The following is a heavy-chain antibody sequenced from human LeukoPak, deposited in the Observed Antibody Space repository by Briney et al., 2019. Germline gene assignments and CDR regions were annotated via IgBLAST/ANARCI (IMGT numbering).Heavy chain of an antibody. J-gene: IGHJ4*02. CDR1: GDSISSYY. CDR3: ARGRTKLDY. Sequence: SETLSLTCTVSGDSISSYYWSWIRQSPGKGLEWIGYFYYSGSTNYNPSLKSRVTISVDTSKNQFSLKLSSVTAADTAVYYCARGRTKLDYWGQGTLVTVSS. V-gene: IGHV4-59*01. D-gene: IGHD1-14*01. CDR2: FYYSGST.